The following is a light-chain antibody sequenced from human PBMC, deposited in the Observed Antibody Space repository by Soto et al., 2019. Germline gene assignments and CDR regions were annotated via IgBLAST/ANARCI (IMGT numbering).Light chain of an antibody. CDR2: DAS. V-gene: IGKV3-15*01. CDR1: QSVSSK. CDR3: QQYNNWT. Sequence: EIVMTQSPATLSVSPGERATLSCRASQSVSSKVAWYQQKPGQAPRLLIYDASVRATGIPVRFSGRGSGTEFTLAISSLQSEDFAFYYCQQYNNWTFGQGTRVVIK. J-gene: IGKJ1*01.